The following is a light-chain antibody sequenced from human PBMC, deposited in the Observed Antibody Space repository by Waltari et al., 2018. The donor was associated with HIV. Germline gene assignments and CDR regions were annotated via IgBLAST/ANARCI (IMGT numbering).Light chain of an antibody. CDR1: SSNIGAGYD. CDR2: GNT. V-gene: IGLV1-40*01. J-gene: IGLJ2*01. CDR3: QSLRV. Sequence: QSVLTQPPSVSGAPGQRVTISCTGSSSNIGAGYDVHWYQQLPGTAPKLLIYGNTNRPSGVPDRFSGSKSVTSASLAITGLQAEDEADYYCQSLRVFGGGTKLTVL.